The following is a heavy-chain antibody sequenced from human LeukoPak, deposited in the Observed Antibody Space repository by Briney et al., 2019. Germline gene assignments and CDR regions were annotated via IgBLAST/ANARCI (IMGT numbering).Heavy chain of an antibody. CDR2: IYYSGSA. D-gene: IGHD6-13*01. CDR1: GGSISSYY. Sequence: SETLSLTCTVSGGSISSYYWSWIRQPPGKGLEWIGYIYYSGSANYNPSLKSRVTISVDTSKNQFSLKLSSVTAADTAVYYCARGASANIFDYWGQGTLVTVSS. CDR3: ARGASANIFDY. V-gene: IGHV4-59*01. J-gene: IGHJ4*02.